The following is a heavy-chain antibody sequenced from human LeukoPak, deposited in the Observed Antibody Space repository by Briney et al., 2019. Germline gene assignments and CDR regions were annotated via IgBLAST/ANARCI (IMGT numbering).Heavy chain of an antibody. CDR1: GFTFSNFW. J-gene: IGHJ4*02. CDR2: IKEDGSKK. D-gene: IGHD3-10*01. Sequence: GGSLRLSCAASGFTFSNFWINWVRQAPGKGLEWVANIKEDGSKKNYVDSVKGRFTISRDNAKNSLYLQMNSLRAEDTAVYYCARKGLGDYWGQGTLVTVSS. CDR3: ARKGLGDY. V-gene: IGHV3-7*01.